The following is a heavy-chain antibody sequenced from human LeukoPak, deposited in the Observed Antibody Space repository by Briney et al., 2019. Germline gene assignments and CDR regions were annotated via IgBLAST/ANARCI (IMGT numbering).Heavy chain of an antibody. Sequence: GGSLRLSCSGSGFTFSSYAMHWVRQAPGRGLEWVALISSDGSNKYYADSVKGRFTISRDNSKNTLYLQMSSLRPEDTAVYYCARDYYGSGRFDYWGQGTLVTVSS. CDR2: ISSDGSNK. CDR3: ARDYYGSGRFDY. CDR1: GFTFSSYA. D-gene: IGHD3-10*01. V-gene: IGHV3-30-3*01. J-gene: IGHJ4*02.